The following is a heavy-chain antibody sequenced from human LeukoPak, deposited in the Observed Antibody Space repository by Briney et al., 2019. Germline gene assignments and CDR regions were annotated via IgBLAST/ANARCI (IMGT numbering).Heavy chain of an antibody. J-gene: IGHJ4*02. V-gene: IGHV3-64D*06. Sequence: GSLRLSCSDSGFTFSSYAMDWVRQAPGKGLEYVSTISSNGGSTYYADSVKGRFTISRDDSKNTLYLRMSSLRAEDTAVYYCVKEGDYGYYFDYWGQGTLVTVSS. CDR2: ISSNGGST. CDR3: VKEGDYGYYFDY. D-gene: IGHD3-16*01. CDR1: GFTFSSYA.